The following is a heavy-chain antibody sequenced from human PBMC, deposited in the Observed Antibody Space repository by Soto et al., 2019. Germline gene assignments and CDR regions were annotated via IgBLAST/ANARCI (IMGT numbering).Heavy chain of an antibody. D-gene: IGHD1-26*01. Sequence: EVQLVQSGAEVKKPGESLKISCKGSGYSFTIYWIGWVRQMPGKGLEWMGIIYPGDSDTRYSPSFQGQVTISADKTIRTAYLQWSSLKASDTAMYYCARQGEGGGIVGATTPPDYWGQGTLVTVSS. CDR2: IYPGDSDT. CDR1: GYSFTIYW. J-gene: IGHJ4*02. V-gene: IGHV5-51*01. CDR3: ARQGEGGGIVGATTPPDY.